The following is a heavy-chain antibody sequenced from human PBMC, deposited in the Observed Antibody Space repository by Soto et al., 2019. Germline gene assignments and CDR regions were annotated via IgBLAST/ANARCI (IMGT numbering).Heavy chain of an antibody. CDR2: MNPNSGNT. D-gene: IGHD3-22*01. CDR3: ARGGGYYDSSGYYLSPS. CDR1: GYTFTSYD. Sequence: QVQLVQSGAEVKKPGASVKVSCKASGYTFTSYDINWVRQATGQGLEWMGWMNPNSGNTGYAQKFQGRVTMTRNTSISTASMELISLRSEDTDVYYCARGGGYYDSSGYYLSPSWGQGTLVTVAS. V-gene: IGHV1-8*01. J-gene: IGHJ5*02.